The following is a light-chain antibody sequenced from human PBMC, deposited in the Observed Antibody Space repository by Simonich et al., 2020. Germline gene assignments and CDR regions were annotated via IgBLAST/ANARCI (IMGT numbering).Light chain of an antibody. CDR2: WAS. V-gene: IGKV4-1*01. CDR1: QSVLYSSNNKNY. J-gene: IGKJ1*01. CDR3: QQYYSTPRT. Sequence: DIVMTQSPDSLALSLGERATINCKSSQSVLYSSNNKNYVAWYQQKPGQPPKLLIYWASTRESGVPDRFSGSGSGTDFTLTISSLQAEDVAVYYCQQYYSTPRTFGQGTKVEIK.